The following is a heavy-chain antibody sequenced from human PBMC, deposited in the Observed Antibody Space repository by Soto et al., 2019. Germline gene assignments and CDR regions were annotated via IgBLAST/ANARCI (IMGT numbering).Heavy chain of an antibody. CDR1: GFTFSDYY. J-gene: IGHJ2*01. CDR2: ISSSGSTI. Sequence: GSLRLSCAASGFTFSDYYMSWIRQAPGKGLEWVSYISSSGSTIYYADSVKGRFTISRDNAKNSLYLQMNSLRAEDTAVYYCAKVVLGVVVVAATRLDWYFGLWGRGTLVTVSS. CDR3: AKVVLGVVVVAATRLDWYFGL. V-gene: IGHV3-11*01. D-gene: IGHD2-15*01.